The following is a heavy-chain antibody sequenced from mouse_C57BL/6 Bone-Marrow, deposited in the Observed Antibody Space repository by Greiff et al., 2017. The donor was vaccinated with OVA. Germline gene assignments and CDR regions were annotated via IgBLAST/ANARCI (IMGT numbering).Heavy chain of an antibody. CDR2: IRNKANNHAT. CDR3: TRGFSYYYGSSYGYYAMDY. D-gene: IGHD1-1*01. CDR1: GFTFSDAW. V-gene: IGHV6-6*01. J-gene: IGHJ4*01. Sequence: EVKLVESGGGLVQPGGSMKLSCAASGFTFSDAWMDWVRQSPEKGLEWVAEIRNKANNHATYYAESVKGRFTISRDDSKSSVYLQMNSLIAEDTGIYYCTRGFSYYYGSSYGYYAMDYWGQGTSVTVSS.